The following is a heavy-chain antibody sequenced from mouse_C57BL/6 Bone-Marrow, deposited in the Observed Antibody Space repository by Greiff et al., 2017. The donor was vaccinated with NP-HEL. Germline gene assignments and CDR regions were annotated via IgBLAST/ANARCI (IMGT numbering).Heavy chain of an antibody. D-gene: IGHD2-1*01. J-gene: IGHJ4*01. V-gene: IGHV1-55*01. CDR3: ARWRYGNYHAMDY. CDR2: IYPGSGST. Sequence: VQLQQPGAELVKPGASVKMSCKASGYTFTSYWITWVKQRPGQGLEWIGDIYPGSGSTNYNEKFKSKATLTVDTSSSTAYMQLSSLTSEDSAVYYCARWRYGNYHAMDYWGQGTSVTVSS. CDR1: GYTFTSYW.